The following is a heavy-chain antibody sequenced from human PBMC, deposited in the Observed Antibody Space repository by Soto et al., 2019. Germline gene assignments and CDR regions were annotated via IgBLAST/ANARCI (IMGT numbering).Heavy chain of an antibody. CDR1: GFTVSSNY. CDR3: ARDRVESGYPEYFQH. V-gene: IGHV3-53*01. J-gene: IGHJ1*01. CDR2: IYSGGST. D-gene: IGHD3-22*01. Sequence: EVQLVESGGGLIQPGGSLRLSCAASGFTVSSNYMSWVRQAPGKGLEWVSVIYSGGSTYYADSVKGRFTISRDHSKNTLYFQMNSPRAEDTAVYYCARDRVESGYPEYFQHWGQGTLVTVSS.